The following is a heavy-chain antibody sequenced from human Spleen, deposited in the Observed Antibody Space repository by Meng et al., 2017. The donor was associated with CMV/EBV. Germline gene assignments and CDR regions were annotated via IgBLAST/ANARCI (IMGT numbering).Heavy chain of an antibody. J-gene: IGHJ5*02. CDR1: GLTFSDYS. V-gene: IGHV3-21*01. Sequence: GGSLRLSCAASGLTFSDYSMNWVRQAPGKGLEWVSFINGNSNYIYYADSVKGRFTISRDNAKNSLYLQMNSLRAEDTAVYYCARSNWFDPWGQGTLVTVSS. CDR2: INGNSNYI. CDR3: ARSNWFDP.